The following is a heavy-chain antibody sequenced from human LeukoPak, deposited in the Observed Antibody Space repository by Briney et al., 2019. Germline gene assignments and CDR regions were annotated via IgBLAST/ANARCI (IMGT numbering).Heavy chain of an antibody. V-gene: IGHV3-21*01. Sequence: GGSLRLSCAASGFTFSSYSMNWVRQAPGKGLEWVSSISSSSSYIYYADSVKGRFTISRDNAKNSLYLQMNSLRAEDTAVYYCARSYYYDSSGYYQIYYFDYWGQGTLVTVSS. CDR2: ISSSSSYI. D-gene: IGHD3-22*01. J-gene: IGHJ4*02. CDR1: GFTFSSYS. CDR3: ARSYYYDSSGYYQIYYFDY.